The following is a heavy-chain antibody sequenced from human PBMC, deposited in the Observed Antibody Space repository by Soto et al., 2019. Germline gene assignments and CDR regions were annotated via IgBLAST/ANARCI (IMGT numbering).Heavy chain of an antibody. CDR1: GFSFSSQW. J-gene: IGHJ4*02. CDR3: VKDIR. CDR2: INPDASRI. V-gene: IGHV3-74*01. Sequence: EVQLVESGGGLVQPGGTLRLSCAASGFSFSSQWMYWVRQSPGKGPVWVSYINPDASRIGYADSVKGRFTISRDNAKNTLYLQMNSLRVEDTAVYYCVKDIRWGRGTLVTVSS.